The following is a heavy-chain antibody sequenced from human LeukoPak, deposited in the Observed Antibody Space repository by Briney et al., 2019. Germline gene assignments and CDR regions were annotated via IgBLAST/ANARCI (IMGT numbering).Heavy chain of an antibody. CDR3: STLTSRGLSDS. V-gene: IGHV3-15*07. D-gene: IGHD1-20*01. Sequence: PGGSLRLSCAASGFTFNNAWMNWVRQAPGKGLEWVGRIKSKADGETIDYAAPVKGRFTFSRDDSKNMLYLQMNSLKSEDTAVYYCSTLTSRGLSDSWGQGTLVTVSS. CDR1: GFTFNNAW. J-gene: IGHJ4*02. CDR2: IKSKADGETI.